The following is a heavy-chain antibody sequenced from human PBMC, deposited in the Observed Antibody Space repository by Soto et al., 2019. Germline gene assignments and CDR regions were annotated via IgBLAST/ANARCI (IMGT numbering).Heavy chain of an antibody. D-gene: IGHD5-12*01. V-gene: IGHV3-23*01. Sequence: PGGSLRLSCGASWFTLSSYALSWVRQAPRKRVDWVSAISGSGGSTYYADSVKGRFTISRDNSKNTLYLQMNSLRAEDTAVYYCAKVGPLSESGYDWYYGVGYWGQGTLVTVSS. CDR2: ISGSGGST. CDR3: AKVGPLSESGYDWYYGVGY. CDR1: WFTLSSYA. J-gene: IGHJ4*02.